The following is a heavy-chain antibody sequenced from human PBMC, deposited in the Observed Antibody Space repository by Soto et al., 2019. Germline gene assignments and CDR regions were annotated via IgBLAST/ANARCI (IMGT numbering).Heavy chain of an antibody. V-gene: IGHV3-23*01. CDR1: GFTFNIYA. CDR3: AKDRRAARPYYYYYGMDV. Sequence: LRLSCEASGFTFNIYAMTWVSQAPGKGLEWVSTTGATGRTIYYADSVKGRFNVSRDNSKNTLDLQMNSLRAEDTAVYYCAKDRRAARPYYYYYGMDVWGQGTTVTVSS. CDR2: TGATGRTI. D-gene: IGHD6-6*01. J-gene: IGHJ6*02.